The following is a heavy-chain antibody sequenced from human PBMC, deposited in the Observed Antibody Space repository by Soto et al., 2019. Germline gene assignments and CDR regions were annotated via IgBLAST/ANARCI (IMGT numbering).Heavy chain of an antibody. CDR2: ISYDGSNK. CDR1: GFTFSSYG. J-gene: IGHJ6*02. V-gene: IGHV3-30*18. CDR3: AKVLNRKDYYYYGMDV. Sequence: GGSLRLSCAASGFTFSSYGMHWVRQAPGKGLEWVAVISYDGSNKYYADSVKGRFTISRDNSKNTLYLQMNSLRAEDTAVYYCAKVLNRKDYYYYGMDVWGHGTTVTVSS.